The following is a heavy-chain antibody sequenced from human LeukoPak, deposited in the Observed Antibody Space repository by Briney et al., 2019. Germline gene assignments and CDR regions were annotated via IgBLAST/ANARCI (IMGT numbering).Heavy chain of an antibody. J-gene: IGHJ3*02. D-gene: IGHD3-9*01. CDR2: IIPIFGTA. CDR3: ARDELRYFDSLDHYDAFDI. V-gene: IGHV1-69*13. Sequence: AVTVSFMASGGTFIIYAISWVRQAPGQGGEWMGGIIPIFGTASYAQKFQGRVTITADESTSTAYMELGSLRSEDTAVYYCARDELRYFDSLDHYDAFDIWGQGTMVTVSS. CDR1: GGTFIIYA.